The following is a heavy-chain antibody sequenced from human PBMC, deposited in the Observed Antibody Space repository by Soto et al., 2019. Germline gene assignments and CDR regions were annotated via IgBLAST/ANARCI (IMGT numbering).Heavy chain of an antibody. CDR1: AASVSSNSAA. J-gene: IGHJ6*03. D-gene: IGHD3-10*02. V-gene: IGHV6-1*01. Sequence: SQTLSLTCAISAASVSSNSAAWNWIRQSPSRGLEWLGRTYYRSKWYNDYAVSVKSRITINPDTSKNQFSLQLNSVTPEDTAVYYCARGAAYYVTGYYYYYMDVWGKGTTVTVSS. CDR3: ARGAAYYVTGYYYYYMDV. CDR2: TYYRSKWYN.